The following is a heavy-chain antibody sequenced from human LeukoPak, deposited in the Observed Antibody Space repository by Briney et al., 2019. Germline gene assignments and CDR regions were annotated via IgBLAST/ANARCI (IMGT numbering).Heavy chain of an antibody. Sequence: ASVKVSCKASGYTFTGYYMHWVRQAPGQGLECMGWISGFNGNTNSAQKFQGRVTLTTDTSTSTAYMELRSLRSDDTAVYYCARDRDGYYGGDYWGQGTLVTVSS. V-gene: IGHV1-18*04. CDR3: ARDRDGYYGGDY. J-gene: IGHJ4*02. CDR1: GYTFTGYY. CDR2: ISGFNGNT. D-gene: IGHD5-24*01.